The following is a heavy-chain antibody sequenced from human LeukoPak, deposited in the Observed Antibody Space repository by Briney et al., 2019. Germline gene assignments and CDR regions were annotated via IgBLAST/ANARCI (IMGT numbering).Heavy chain of an antibody. Sequence: ASVKVSCKASGYTFTNYGISWVRQAPGQGLEWMGWISVYNGDTNYAQRFQDRLTMTTDTSTSTAYMELRSLRSDDTAVYYCARVISPYYYDSSGYFKPPHRDAFDIWGQGTMVTVSS. D-gene: IGHD3-22*01. CDR3: ARVISPYYYDSSGYFKPPHRDAFDI. CDR1: GYTFTNYG. J-gene: IGHJ3*02. V-gene: IGHV1-18*01. CDR2: ISVYNGDT.